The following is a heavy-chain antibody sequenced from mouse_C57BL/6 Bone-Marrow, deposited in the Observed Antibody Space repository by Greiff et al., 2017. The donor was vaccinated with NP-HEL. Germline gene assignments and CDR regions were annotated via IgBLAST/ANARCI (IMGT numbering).Heavy chain of an antibody. D-gene: IGHD2-10*02. CDR2: IYPSDSET. CDR1: GYTFTSYW. V-gene: IGHV1-61*01. J-gene: IGHJ4*01. Sequence: QVQLQQPGAELVRPGSSVKLSCKASGYTFTSYWMDWVKQRPGQGLEWIGNIYPSDSETHYNQKFKDKATLTVDKSSSTAYMQLSSLTSEDSAVYYGGCPSNYDAMDYWGQGTSVTVSS. CDR3: GCPSNYDAMDY.